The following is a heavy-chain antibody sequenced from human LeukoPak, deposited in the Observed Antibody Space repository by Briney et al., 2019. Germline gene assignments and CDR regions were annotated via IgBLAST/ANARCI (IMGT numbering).Heavy chain of an antibody. V-gene: IGHV3-9*01. J-gene: IGHJ4*02. CDR2: ISWNSRSI. CDR3: ARDKESGGNFDY. D-gene: IGHD4-23*01. CDR1: GFTFDDYA. Sequence: GGSLRLSCAASGFTFDDYAMHWVRHAPGKGLEWVSGISWNSRSIGYADSVKGRFTISRDNAKNSLYLQMNSLTPEDTAVYYCARDKESGGNFDYWGQGTLVTVSS.